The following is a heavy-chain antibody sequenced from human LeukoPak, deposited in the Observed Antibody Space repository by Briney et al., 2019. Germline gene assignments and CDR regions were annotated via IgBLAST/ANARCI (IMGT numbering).Heavy chain of an antibody. J-gene: IGHJ4*02. Sequence: ASVKVSCKASGYTFTGYYIHWVRQAPGQGLEWMGWINPNSGGTNYAQKFQGRVTMTRDTSINTAYMELSSLRSDDTAVYYCARDREYQLLVFDYWGQGTLVTVSS. CDR3: ARDREYQLLVFDY. CDR2: INPNSGGT. V-gene: IGHV1-2*02. D-gene: IGHD2-2*01. CDR1: GYTFTGYY.